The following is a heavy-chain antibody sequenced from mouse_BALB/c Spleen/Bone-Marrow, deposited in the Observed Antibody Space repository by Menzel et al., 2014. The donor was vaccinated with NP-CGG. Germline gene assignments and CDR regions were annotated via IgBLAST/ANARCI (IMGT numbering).Heavy chain of an antibody. CDR2: IRSKSNNFPT. Sequence: EVKLVESGGRLVQPKGSLKLSCAASGFTFNTYAMNWVRRAPGKGLEWVARIRSKSNNFPTYYADSVKDKFTISRDDSQSMLYLQMNNLKTEDTAMYYCVTSTYFDVWGAGTTVTVSS. CDR1: GFTFNTYA. CDR3: VTSTYFDV. V-gene: IGHV10-1*02. J-gene: IGHJ1*01. D-gene: IGHD6-1*01.